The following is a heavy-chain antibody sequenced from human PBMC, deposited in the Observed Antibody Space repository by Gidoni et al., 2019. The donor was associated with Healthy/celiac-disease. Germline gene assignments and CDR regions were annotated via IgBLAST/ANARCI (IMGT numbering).Heavy chain of an antibody. D-gene: IGHD6-25*01. CDR2: INPTGSST. V-gene: IGHV1-46*01. Sequence: QVQLVQSGAEVKKPGAPVKLSCKASGYTFTSYYMHWVRQAPGQGLEWMGIINPTGSSTTYAQKFQGRVTLTRDTSTSTVYMELSSLRSEDTAVYYCARGWGPSGGTFYYFYYGMDVWGQGTTVTVSS. CDR1: GYTFTSYY. CDR3: ARGWGPSGGTFYYFYYGMDV. J-gene: IGHJ6*02.